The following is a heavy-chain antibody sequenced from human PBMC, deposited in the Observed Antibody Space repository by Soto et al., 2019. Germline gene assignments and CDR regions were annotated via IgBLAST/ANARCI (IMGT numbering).Heavy chain of an antibody. CDR1: GFTFSSYE. CDR2: ISSSSSYI. J-gene: IGHJ6*02. CDR3: ARAYSSSSYYYGMDV. Sequence: GGSLRLSCAASGFTFSSYEMNWVRQAPGKGLEWVSYISSSSSYIYYADSVKGRFTISRDNAKNSLYLQMNSLRAEDTAVYYCARAYSSSSYYYGMDVWGQGTTVTVSS. D-gene: IGHD6-6*01. V-gene: IGHV3-21*05.